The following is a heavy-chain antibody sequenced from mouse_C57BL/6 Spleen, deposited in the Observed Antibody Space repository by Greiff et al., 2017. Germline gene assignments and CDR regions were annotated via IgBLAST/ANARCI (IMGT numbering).Heavy chain of an antibody. CDR1: GYTFTSYW. J-gene: IGHJ3*01. D-gene: IGHD1-1*01. Sequence: QVQLKQPGAELVKPGASVKVSCKASGYTFTSYWMHWVKQRPGQGLEWIGRIHPSDSDTNYNQKFKGKATLTVDKSSSTAYMQLSSLTSEDSAVYYCAIPPYYYGSSSFAYWGQGTLVTVSA. CDR2: IHPSDSDT. CDR3: AIPPYYYGSSSFAY. V-gene: IGHV1-74*01.